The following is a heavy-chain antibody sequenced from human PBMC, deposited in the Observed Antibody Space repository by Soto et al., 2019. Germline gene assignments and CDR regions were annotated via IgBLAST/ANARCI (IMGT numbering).Heavy chain of an antibody. J-gene: IGHJ4*02. Sequence: QVQLQESGPGLVKPSETLSLTCTVSGGSISSYYWSWIRQPPGKGLEWIGYIYYSGSTNYNPSLKSRVTISVDTSKNQFSLKLSSVTAADTAVYYCARASAMVATIYFDYWGLGTLVTVSS. CDR3: ARASAMVATIYFDY. D-gene: IGHD5-12*01. V-gene: IGHV4-59*01. CDR1: GGSISSYY. CDR2: IYYSGST.